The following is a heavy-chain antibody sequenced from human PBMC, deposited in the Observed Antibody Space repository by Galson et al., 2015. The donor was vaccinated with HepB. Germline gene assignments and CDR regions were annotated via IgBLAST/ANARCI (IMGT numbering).Heavy chain of an antibody. CDR2: ISGAGKNK. D-gene: IGHD3-3*01. CDR1: GFTFSTYA. CDR3: ARASRFLEWLSGMDV. Sequence: SLRLSCAASGFTFSTYAIHWVRQAPGKGLEWVAVISGAGKNKYYADSVKGRFTISRDNPRNTVYLQMTSLRREDTAVYYCARASRFLEWLSGMDVWGKGTTVTVSS. V-gene: IGHV3-30*14. J-gene: IGHJ6*04.